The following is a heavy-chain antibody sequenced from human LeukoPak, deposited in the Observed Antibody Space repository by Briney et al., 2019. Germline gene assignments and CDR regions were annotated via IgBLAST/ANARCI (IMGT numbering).Heavy chain of an antibody. V-gene: IGHV3-30*02. CDR1: GFTFSSYG. CDR2: IRYDGSNK. Sequence: GGSLRLSCAASGFTFSSYGMHWVRQAPGKGLEWVASIRYDGSNKYYADSVKGRFTISRDNSKNTLYLQMNSLRAEDTAVYYCAKDAPSYYYDSSGYFDYWGQGTLVTVSS. D-gene: IGHD3-22*01. J-gene: IGHJ4*02. CDR3: AKDAPSYYYDSSGYFDY.